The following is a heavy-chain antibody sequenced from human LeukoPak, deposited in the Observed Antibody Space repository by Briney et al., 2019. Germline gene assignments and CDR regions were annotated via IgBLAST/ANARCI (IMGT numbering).Heavy chain of an antibody. Sequence: SETLSLTCAVYGGSFSGYYWSWIRQPPXXXXXWIGEINHSGSTNYNPSLKSRVTISVDTSKNQFSLKLSSVTAADTAVYYCARALDGLYYFDYWGQGTLVTVSS. J-gene: IGHJ4*02. V-gene: IGHV4-34*01. CDR3: ARALDGLYYFDY. D-gene: IGHD3/OR15-3a*01. CDR2: INHSGST. CDR1: GGSFSGYY.